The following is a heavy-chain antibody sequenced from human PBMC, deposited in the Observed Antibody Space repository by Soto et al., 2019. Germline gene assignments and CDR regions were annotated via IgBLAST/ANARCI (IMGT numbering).Heavy chain of an antibody. D-gene: IGHD6-19*01. V-gene: IGHV4-30-2*01. CDR2: IYHSGST. CDR1: GGSISSGGYS. Sequence: QLQLQESGSGLVKPSQTLSLTCAVSGGSISSGGYSWSWIRQPPGKGLEWIGYIYHSGSTYYNPSLTSRVTIPVDRSKNQFALKMSSVTAADTAVYYCARAGGLGAVAVDYWGQGTLVTVSS. CDR3: ARAGGLGAVAVDY. J-gene: IGHJ4*02.